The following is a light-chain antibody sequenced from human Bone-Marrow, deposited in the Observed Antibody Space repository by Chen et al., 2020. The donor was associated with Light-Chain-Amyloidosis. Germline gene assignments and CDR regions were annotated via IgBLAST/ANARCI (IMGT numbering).Light chain of an antibody. CDR3: QVWDRSSDRPV. Sequence: SYVLTQPSSVSVAPGQTATIACGGNNIGSTSVQWYQQTPGRAPLLVVYDDSDRPSGIPERLSGSNAGNTATLTIGRVEAGDEADYYCQVWDRSSDRPVFGGGTKLTVL. CDR1: NIGSTS. CDR2: DDS. J-gene: IGLJ3*02. V-gene: IGLV3-21*02.